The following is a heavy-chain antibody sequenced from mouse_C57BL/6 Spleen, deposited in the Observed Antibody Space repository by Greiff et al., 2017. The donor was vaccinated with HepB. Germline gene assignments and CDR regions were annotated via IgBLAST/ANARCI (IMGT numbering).Heavy chain of an antibody. J-gene: IGHJ4*01. CDR2: ISYDGSN. CDR3: ARDRDYDGGYAMDY. V-gene: IGHV3-6*01. Sequence: EVKLEESGPGLVKPSQSLSLTCSVTGYSITSGYYWNWIRQFPGNKLEWMGYISYDGSNNYNPSLKNRISITRDTSKNQFFLKLNSVTTEDTATYYCARDRDYDGGYAMDYWGQGTSVTVSS. CDR1: GYSITSGYY. D-gene: IGHD2-4*01.